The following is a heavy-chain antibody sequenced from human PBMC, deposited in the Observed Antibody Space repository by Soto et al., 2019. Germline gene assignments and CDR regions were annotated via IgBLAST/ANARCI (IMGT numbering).Heavy chain of an antibody. D-gene: IGHD3-3*01. J-gene: IGHJ4*02. V-gene: IGHV1-46*01. Sequence: QVQLVQFGAEVKKPGASMKVSCKASGYTFTSYYMHWVRQAPGQGLEWMGIINPSGGSTSYAQKFQGRVTMTRDTSTSTVYMELSSLRSEDTAVYYCARGPPAYYDFWSGYQLYFDYWGQGTLVTVSS. CDR3: ARGPPAYYDFWSGYQLYFDY. CDR2: INPSGGST. CDR1: GYTFTSYY.